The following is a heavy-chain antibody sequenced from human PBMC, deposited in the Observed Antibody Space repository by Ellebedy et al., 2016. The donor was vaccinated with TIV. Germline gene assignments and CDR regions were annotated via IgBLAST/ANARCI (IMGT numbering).Heavy chain of an antibody. CDR3: ARIPLAQYYYYYMDV. CDR1: GFTFSSYG. CDR2: IWYDGSNK. V-gene: IGHV3-33*01. Sequence: GESLKISXAASGFTFSSYGMHWVRQAPGKGLEWVAVIWYDGSNKYYADSVKGRFTISRDNSKNTLYLQMNSLRAEDTAVYYCARIPLAQYYYYYMDVWGKGTTVTVSS. D-gene: IGHD2-2*02. J-gene: IGHJ6*03.